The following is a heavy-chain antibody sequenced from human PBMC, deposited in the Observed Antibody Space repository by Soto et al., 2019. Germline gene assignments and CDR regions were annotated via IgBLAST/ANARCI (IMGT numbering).Heavy chain of an antibody. Sequence: EVQLVESGGGLVKPGGSLRLSCAASGFSFRTPWMAWVRQAPGKGLEWVGRIKSKSAGETTDYADPVKGRFTISRDDSKDTLFLHMHSLETGDTAVYYCSTGSPFSGSVFDYWGQGTLVTVSS. V-gene: IGHV3-15*05. J-gene: IGHJ4*02. CDR2: IKSKSAGETT. CDR1: GFSFRTPW. CDR3: STGSPFSGSVFDY. D-gene: IGHD1-26*01.